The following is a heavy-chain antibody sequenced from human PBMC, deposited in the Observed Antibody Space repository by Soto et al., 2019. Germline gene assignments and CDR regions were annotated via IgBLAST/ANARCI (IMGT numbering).Heavy chain of an antibody. CDR2: IWYDGSNA. J-gene: IGHJ6*02. D-gene: IGHD6-6*01. V-gene: IGHV3-33*08. CDR1: GFIFSNFG. CDR3: ARDPRTARPSAMDD. Sequence: QVQLVESGGGVVQPGRSLRLSCATSGFIFSNFGMHWVRQAPGKGLEWVAVIWYDGSNAVSADSVKGRFTISRDISKNTLYLQMSGLRSEDTAVYYCARDPRTARPSAMDDWGQGTTVTVSS.